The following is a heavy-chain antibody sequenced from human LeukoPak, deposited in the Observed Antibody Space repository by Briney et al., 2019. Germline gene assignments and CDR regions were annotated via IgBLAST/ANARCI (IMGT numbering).Heavy chain of an antibody. Sequence: GGSLRLSCAASGFAFSSYSMNWVRQAPGKGLEWVSSISSSSSYIYYADSVKGRFTISRDNAKNSLYLQMNSLRAEDTAVYYCARDRGYSYGYGYWGQGTLVTVSS. CDR3: ARDRGYSYGYGY. CDR2: ISSSSSYI. CDR1: GFAFSSYS. V-gene: IGHV3-21*01. D-gene: IGHD5-18*01. J-gene: IGHJ4*02.